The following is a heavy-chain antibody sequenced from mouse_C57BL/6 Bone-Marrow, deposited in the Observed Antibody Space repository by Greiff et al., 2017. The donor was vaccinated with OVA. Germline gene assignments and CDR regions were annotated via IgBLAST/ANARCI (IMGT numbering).Heavy chain of an antibody. CDR2: ISDGDSYT. V-gene: IGHV5-4*03. J-gene: IGHJ2*01. Sequence: DVKLVESGGGLVKPGGSLKLSCAASGFTFSSYSMSWVRQTPEKRLEWVATISDGDSYTYYPDNVKGRFTISRDNAKNNLYLQMSDLKSEDTAMYFCARASYDFDYWGQGTTVTVSS. CDR1: GFTFSSYS. D-gene: IGHD2-3*01. CDR3: ARASYDFDY.